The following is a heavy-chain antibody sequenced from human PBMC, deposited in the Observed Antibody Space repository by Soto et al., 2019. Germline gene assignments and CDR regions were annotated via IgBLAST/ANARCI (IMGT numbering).Heavy chain of an antibody. CDR2: IRSSSSDT. CDR1: GFTFSDYS. CDR3: ARDNLRTVTTIDL. D-gene: IGHD4-17*01. V-gene: IGHV3-48*02. Sequence: GGSLRLSCAASGFTFSDYSMNWVRQAPGKGLEWVSNIRSSSSDTYYADSVKGRFTIFRDNAKNSLYLQMNSLRDEDTAVYYCARDNLRTVTTIDLWGLGTLVTVSS. J-gene: IGHJ5*02.